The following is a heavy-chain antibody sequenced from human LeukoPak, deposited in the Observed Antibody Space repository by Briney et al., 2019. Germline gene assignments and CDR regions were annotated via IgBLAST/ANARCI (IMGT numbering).Heavy chain of an antibody. CDR1: GGSISSYY. V-gene: IGHV4-59*12. CDR2: IDYSGNT. CDR3: ARGLLVVVTAIPRDNWFDP. D-gene: IGHD2-21*02. Sequence: SETLSLTCTVSGGSISSYYCTWIRQPPGKGLEWIGYIDYSGNTNYNPSLKRRVTISADTSKNQFSLKLNSVTAADTAVYYCARGLLVVVTAIPRDNWFDPWGQGTLVTVSS. J-gene: IGHJ5*02.